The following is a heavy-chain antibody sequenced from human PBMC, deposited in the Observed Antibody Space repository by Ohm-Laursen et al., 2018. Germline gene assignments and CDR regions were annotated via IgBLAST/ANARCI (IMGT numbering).Heavy chain of an antibody. Sequence: SETLSLTCSVSGGSINRFYWSWIRQPPGKGLEWIGYIYYNGRTNYNPSLNSRVTISLDTSNSQFSLRLSSVTAADTAVYYCARENPYGAFIDAFDIWGQGTMVTVSS. CDR3: ARENPYGAFIDAFDI. CDR2: IYYNGRT. V-gene: IGHV4-59*01. CDR1: GGSINRFY. D-gene: IGHD4-17*01. J-gene: IGHJ3*02.